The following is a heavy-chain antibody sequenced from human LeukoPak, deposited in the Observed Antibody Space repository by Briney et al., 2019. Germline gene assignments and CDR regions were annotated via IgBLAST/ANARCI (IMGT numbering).Heavy chain of an antibody. Sequence: PSETLSLTCTVSGGSITSYYWSWIRQPPGKGLEWIGYIYYSGSTSYNPSLESRVTMSVGTSKNQFSLKLSSVTASDTAVYYCARRFAPSRNDAFDIWGQGTMVTVSS. V-gene: IGHV4-59*08. CDR3: ARRFAPSRNDAFDI. CDR2: IYYSGST. J-gene: IGHJ3*02. CDR1: GGSITSYY. D-gene: IGHD3-10*01.